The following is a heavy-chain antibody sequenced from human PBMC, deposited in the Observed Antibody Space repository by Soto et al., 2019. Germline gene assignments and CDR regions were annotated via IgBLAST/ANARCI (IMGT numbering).Heavy chain of an antibody. CDR2: IYPGDSDT. Sequence: GESLKISCKGSGYSFTSYWIGWVRQMPGKGLEWMGIIYPGDSDTRYSPSFQGQVTISADKSISTAYLQWSSLKASDTAMYYCARTSAAGKYYYGMDVWGQGTTVAVS. CDR1: GYSFTSYW. D-gene: IGHD6-13*01. CDR3: ARTSAAGKYYYGMDV. J-gene: IGHJ6*02. V-gene: IGHV5-51*01.